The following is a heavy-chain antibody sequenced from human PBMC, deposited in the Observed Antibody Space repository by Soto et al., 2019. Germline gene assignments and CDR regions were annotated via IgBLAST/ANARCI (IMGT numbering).Heavy chain of an antibody. CDR1: GVTFSNYA. J-gene: IGHJ4*02. V-gene: IGHV3-23*01. CDR2: LSGSGGTT. Sequence: EVQLLESGGGLVQPGGSPRLSCTVSGVTFSNYAMNWVRQAPGKGLEWVSSLSGSGGTTYYADSVKGRFIISRDNSKNTLYLLMNSLRAEDTALYYCAKQRADYGSGADTFYFDSWGQGALVTVSS. D-gene: IGHD3-10*01. CDR3: AKQRADYGSGADTFYFDS.